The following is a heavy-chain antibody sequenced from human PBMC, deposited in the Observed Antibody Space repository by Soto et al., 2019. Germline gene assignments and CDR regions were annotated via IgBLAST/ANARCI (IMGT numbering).Heavy chain of an antibody. J-gene: IGHJ6*02. D-gene: IGHD2-15*01. CDR1: GGTFSSYA. CDR2: IIPIFGKA. Sequence: GASVKVSCKASGGTFSSYAISWVRQAPGQGLEWMGGIIPIFGKANYAQKFQGRVTITTDESTSTAYLELSSLRSEDTAVYYCASPHCSGGSCYARGMDVWGQGTTVTVSS. V-gene: IGHV1-69*05. CDR3: ASPHCSGGSCYARGMDV.